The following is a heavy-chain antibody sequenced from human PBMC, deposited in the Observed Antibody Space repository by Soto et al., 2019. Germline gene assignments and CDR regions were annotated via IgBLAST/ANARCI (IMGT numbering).Heavy chain of an antibody. V-gene: IGHV4-30-4*01. D-gene: IGHD4-17*01. Sequence: SETLSLTCTVSGGSLSGGTYYWSWIRQPPGKGLEWIGYIYHSGSSQSNPSLKSRVTISIDTSKNQFSLELRSVTAADTAVYYCARDLLDTTVDYYFDSWGPGRLVTVS. CDR2: IYHSGSS. CDR1: GGSLSGGTYY. J-gene: IGHJ4*02. CDR3: ARDLLDTTVDYYFDS.